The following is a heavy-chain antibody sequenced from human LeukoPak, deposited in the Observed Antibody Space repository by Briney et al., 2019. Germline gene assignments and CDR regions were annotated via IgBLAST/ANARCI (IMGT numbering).Heavy chain of an antibody. CDR3: AKDRKHTVTTRSAFDI. D-gene: IGHD4-17*01. J-gene: IGHJ3*02. CDR1: GFTVSSNY. V-gene: IGHV3-9*01. Sequence: GGSLRLSCAASGFTVSSNYMSWVRQAPGKGLEWVSGISWNSGSIGYADSVKGRFTISRDNAKNSLYLQMNSLRAEDTALYYCAKDRKHTVTTRSAFDIWGQGTMVTVSS. CDR2: ISWNSGSI.